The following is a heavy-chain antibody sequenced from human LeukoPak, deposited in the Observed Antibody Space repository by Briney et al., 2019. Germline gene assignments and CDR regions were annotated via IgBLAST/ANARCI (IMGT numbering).Heavy chain of an antibody. D-gene: IGHD6-19*01. CDR2: ISGSAGIT. V-gene: IGHV3-23*01. CDR3: AKDGSGWHYYFDY. Sequence: PGGSLRLSCAASGFTFSSYSMNWVRQAPGKGLEWVSTISGSAGITYYADSVKGRFTISRDNSKNTLYLQMNSLRAEDTAIYFCAKDGSGWHYYFDYWGQGTLVTVSS. CDR1: GFTFSSYS. J-gene: IGHJ4*02.